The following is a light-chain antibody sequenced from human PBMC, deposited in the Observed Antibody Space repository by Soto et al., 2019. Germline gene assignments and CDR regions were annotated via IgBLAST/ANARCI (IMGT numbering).Light chain of an antibody. Sequence: QSVLTQPPSASGTPGQRVTISCSGSSSNIGSNTVNWYHHLPGTAPKILIYNHDQRPSGVPDRFSGSKSGTSASLAISGLQSEDEADYYCAAWDDSLNGPVFGGGTKVTVL. CDR1: SSNIGSNT. CDR3: AAWDDSLNGPV. J-gene: IGLJ3*02. V-gene: IGLV1-44*01. CDR2: NHD.